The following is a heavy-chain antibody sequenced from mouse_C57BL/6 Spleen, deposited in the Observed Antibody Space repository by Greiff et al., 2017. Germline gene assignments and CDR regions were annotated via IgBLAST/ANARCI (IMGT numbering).Heavy chain of an antibody. Sequence: VQLQQSGPELVKPGASVKISCKASGYAFSSSWMNWVKQRPGKGLEWIGRIYPGDGDTNYNGKFKGKATLTADKSSSTAYMQVSSLTSEDSAVYFCARGEWAMDYWGQGTSVTVSS. CDR2: IYPGDGDT. J-gene: IGHJ4*01. D-gene: IGHD1-3*01. V-gene: IGHV1-82*01. CDR1: GYAFSSSW. CDR3: ARGEWAMDY.